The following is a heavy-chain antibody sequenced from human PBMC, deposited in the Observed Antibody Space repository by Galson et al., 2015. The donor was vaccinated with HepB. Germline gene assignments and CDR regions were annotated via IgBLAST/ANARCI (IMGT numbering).Heavy chain of an antibody. Sequence: SVKVSCKASGVTLNSYTVTWVRQAPGQGLQWMGGIIPFSGVVNYAQQFQGRLTITADESRRTAHMELSSLKSEDTAVYFCARGNPITVYWGQVTLVTVSS. CDR2: IIPFSGVV. CDR3: ARGNPITVY. J-gene: IGHJ4*02. V-gene: IGHV1-69*13. CDR1: GVTLNSYT. D-gene: IGHD3-3*01.